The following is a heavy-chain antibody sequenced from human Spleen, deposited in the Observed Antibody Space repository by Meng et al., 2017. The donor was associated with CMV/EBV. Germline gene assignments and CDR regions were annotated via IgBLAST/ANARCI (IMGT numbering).Heavy chain of an antibody. CDR3: ARIERRRILKYCGSDCSTTDY. Sequence: QVQLQKSGSGLVKPSGTLSLTCAVSGGSISSSNLWTWVRQVPGKGLEWIGEIYHSGSTKYNPSLKSRVTISVDKFKNQFSLKLGSVTAADTAVYYCARIERRRILKYCGSDCSTTDYWGQGTLVTVSS. J-gene: IGHJ4*02. CDR2: IYHSGST. CDR1: GGSISSSNL. D-gene: IGHD2-21*02. V-gene: IGHV4-4*02.